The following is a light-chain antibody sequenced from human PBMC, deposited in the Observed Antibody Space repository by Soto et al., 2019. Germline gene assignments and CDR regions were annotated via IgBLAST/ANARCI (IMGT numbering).Light chain of an antibody. CDR2: GAS. CDR3: QQAKSFPLT. CDR1: QGISRW. V-gene: IGKV1-12*01. Sequence: DIQMPQSPSSVSASVGDRVTMPCRASQGISRWLAWYQQKPGKAPKLLIYGASSLQSGVSSRFSGSGSGTDFTLTISSLQPEDFAIYYCQQAKSFPLTFGGGTKVEIK. J-gene: IGKJ4*01.